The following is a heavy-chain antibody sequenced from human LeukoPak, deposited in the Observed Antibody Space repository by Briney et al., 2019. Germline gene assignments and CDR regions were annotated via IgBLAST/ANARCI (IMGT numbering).Heavy chain of an antibody. J-gene: IGHJ4*02. CDR2: IYYSGST. D-gene: IGHD4-17*01. CDR3: ARGTTVTTFDY. Sequence: PSQSLCLTWTVTGGSNIRGGYYWSWIRQHPGKGLEWIGYIYYSGSTYYNPSLKSRVTISVDTSKNQFSLKLSSVTAADTAVYYCARGTTVTTFDYWGQGTLVTVSS. V-gene: IGHV4-31*02. CDR1: GGSNIRGGYY.